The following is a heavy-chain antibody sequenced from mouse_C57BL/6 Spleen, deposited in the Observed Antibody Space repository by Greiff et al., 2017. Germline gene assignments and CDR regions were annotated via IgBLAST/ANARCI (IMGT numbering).Heavy chain of an antibody. J-gene: IGHJ4*01. D-gene: IGHD2-5*01. Sequence: QVQLQQPGAELVRPGSSVKLSCKASGYTFTSYWMHWVKQRPIQGLEWIGNIDPSDSETHYNQKFKDKATLTVDKSSSTAYMQLSSLTSEDSAVYYCARSDYSNFYYAMDYWGQGTSGTVSS. CDR3: ARSDYSNFYYAMDY. CDR2: IDPSDSET. CDR1: GYTFTSYW. V-gene: IGHV1-52*01.